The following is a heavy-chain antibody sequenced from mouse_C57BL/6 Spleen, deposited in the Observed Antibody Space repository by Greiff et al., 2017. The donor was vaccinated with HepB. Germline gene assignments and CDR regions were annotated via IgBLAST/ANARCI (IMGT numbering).Heavy chain of an antibody. CDR1: GFTFSSYG. J-gene: IGHJ3*01. V-gene: IGHV5-6*01. Sequence: EVKLMESGGDLVKPGGSLKLSCAASGFTFSSYGMSWVRQTPDKRLEWVATISSGGSYPDYPDSVKGRFTISRNNAKNTLYLQVSSLKSEDTAMYYCARHPSDDDGAWFAYGGQGALVTVSA. CDR2: ISSGGSYP. CDR3: ARHPSDDDGAWFAY. D-gene: IGHD2-4*01.